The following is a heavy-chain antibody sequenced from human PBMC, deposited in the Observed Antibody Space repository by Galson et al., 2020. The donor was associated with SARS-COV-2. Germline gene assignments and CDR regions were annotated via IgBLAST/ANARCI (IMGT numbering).Heavy chain of an antibody. CDR1: GGSFSGYY. J-gene: IGHJ4*02. Sequence: SETLSLTCAVYGGSFSGYYWSWIRQPPGQGLEWIGEINHSGSTNYNPSLKSRVTISVDTSKNQFSLKLSSVTAADTAVYYCASFQSGSYSGGFDYWGQGTLVTVSS. CDR2: INHSGST. CDR3: ASFQSGSYSGGFDY. D-gene: IGHD1-26*01. V-gene: IGHV4-34*01.